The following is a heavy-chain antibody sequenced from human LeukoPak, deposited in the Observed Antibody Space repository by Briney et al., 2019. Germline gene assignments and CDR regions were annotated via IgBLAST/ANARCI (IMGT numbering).Heavy chain of an antibody. J-gene: IGHJ5*02. CDR1: GYTFTDYY. V-gene: IGHV1-2*02. Sequence: AASVKVSCKASGYTFTDYYMYWVRQAPGQGLEWMGWTNPDSGDTDYAQRFQGRVTVTWDTSITTTYMELTSLTSDDTAVYYCVRLGSSHWFDPWGQGTLVTVSS. D-gene: IGHD7-27*01. CDR3: VRLGSSHWFDP. CDR2: TNPDSGDT.